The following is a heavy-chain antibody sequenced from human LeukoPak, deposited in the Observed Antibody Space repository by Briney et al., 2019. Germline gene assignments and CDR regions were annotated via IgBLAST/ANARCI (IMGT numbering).Heavy chain of an antibody. CDR1: GYTFTGYY. CDR2: INPNSGGT. J-gene: IGHJ4*02. V-gene: IGHV1-2*02. Sequence: ASVKVSCKASGYTFTGYYMHWVRQAPGQGLEWMGWINPNSGGTNYAQKFQGRVTMTRDTSISTAYMELSRLRSDDTAVYYCARGIRGRDGYKNYYFDYWGQGTLVTVSS. D-gene: IGHD5-24*01. CDR3: ARGIRGRDGYKNYYFDY.